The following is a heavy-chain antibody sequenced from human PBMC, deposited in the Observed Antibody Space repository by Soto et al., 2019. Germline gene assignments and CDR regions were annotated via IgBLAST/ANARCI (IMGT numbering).Heavy chain of an antibody. CDR1: GDSISSYY. CDR2: IYYSGNT. V-gene: IGHV4-59*01. J-gene: IGHJ4*02. CDR3: SRGGSRWGGTMSTEDY. Sequence: QVQLHESGPRLVKPSETLSLTCTVSGDSISSYYWSWIRQPPGKGLEWIGYIYYSGNTNYNPSLKNRLAISIDSSKTQFSLRLTSVTAGDTAVYYCSRGGSRWGGTMSTEDYWGQGILVTVSS. D-gene: IGHD2-2*01.